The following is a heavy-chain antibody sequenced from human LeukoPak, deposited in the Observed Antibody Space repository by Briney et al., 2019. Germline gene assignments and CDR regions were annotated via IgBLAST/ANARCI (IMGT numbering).Heavy chain of an antibody. CDR3: AGAAWNGGGRSDP. CDR1: SGSFSGYH. J-gene: IGHJ5*02. Sequence: SETLSLTCAVYSGSFSGYHWSWIRQSPERGLEWIGEVNHGGDTNYNPSLRSRVAISPDKSKNHTPPKLRSVPTADTAVYNCAGAAWNGGGRSDPWGEKTLVTVSS. D-gene: IGHD2-8*01. V-gene: IGHV4-34*01. CDR2: VNHGGDT.